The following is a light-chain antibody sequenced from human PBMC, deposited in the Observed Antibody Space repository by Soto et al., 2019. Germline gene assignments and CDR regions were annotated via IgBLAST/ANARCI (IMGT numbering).Light chain of an antibody. CDR3: QQLNSYPPYT. CDR2: AAS. CDR1: QGISSY. J-gene: IGKJ2*01. V-gene: IGKV1-9*01. Sequence: IQLTQSPSSLSASVGDRVTITCRASQGISSYLAWYQQKPGKAPKLLIYAASTLQSGVPSRFSGSGSGTDFTLTISSLQPEDFATCYCQQLNSYPPYTFGQGTKLEIK.